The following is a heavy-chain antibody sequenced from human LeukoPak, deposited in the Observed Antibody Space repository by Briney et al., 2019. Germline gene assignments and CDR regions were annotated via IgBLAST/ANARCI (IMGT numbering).Heavy chain of an antibody. CDR1: GGSISSYY. J-gene: IGHJ6*02. CDR2: IYYSGST. CDR3: ARHQDTAMGDYYYYYGMDV. D-gene: IGHD5-18*01. V-gene: IGHV4-59*08. Sequence: SETLSLTCTVSGGSISSYYWSWIRQPPGKGLEWIGYIYYSGSTNYNPSLKSRVTISVDTSKNQFSLKLSSVTAADTAVYYCARHQDTAMGDYYYYYGMDVWGQGTTVTVSS.